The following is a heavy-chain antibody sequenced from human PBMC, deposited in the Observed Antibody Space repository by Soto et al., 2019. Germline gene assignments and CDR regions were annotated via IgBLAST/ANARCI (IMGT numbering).Heavy chain of an antibody. CDR3: ARSIVAVTSFDY. CDR1: GYTFTSYA. J-gene: IGHJ4*02. Sequence: QVQLVQSGAEVKKPGASVKVSCKASGYTFTSYAMHWVRQAPGQRLEWMGWINAGNGNTKYSQKFQGRVTITRDTSASTAYMELSSLRSEDTAVYYCARSIVAVTSFDYWCQGTLGTVSS. D-gene: IGHD3-22*01. CDR2: INAGNGNT. V-gene: IGHV1-3*01.